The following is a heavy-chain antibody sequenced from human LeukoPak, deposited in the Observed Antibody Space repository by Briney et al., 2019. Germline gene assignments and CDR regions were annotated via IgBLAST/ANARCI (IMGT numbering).Heavy chain of an antibody. CDR3: ASSITIFGVVIIRGY. V-gene: IGHV4-34*01. Sequence: PSETLSLTCAVYGGSFSGYYWGWIRQPPGKGLEWIGEINHSGSTNYNPSLKSRVTISVDTSKNQFSLKLSSVTAADTAVYCCASSITIFGVVIIRGYWGQGTLVTVSS. CDR1: GGSFSGYY. J-gene: IGHJ4*02. CDR2: INHSGST. D-gene: IGHD3-3*01.